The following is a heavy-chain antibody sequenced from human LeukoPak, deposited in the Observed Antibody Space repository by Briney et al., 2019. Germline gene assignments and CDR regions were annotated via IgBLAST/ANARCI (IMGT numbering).Heavy chain of an antibody. CDR1: GYTFTSYG. CDR3: ARQGIAAAGTEAVSWFDP. J-gene: IGHJ5*02. D-gene: IGHD6-13*01. Sequence: GASVKVSCKASGYTFTSYGISWVRQAPGQGLEWMGGIIPIFDTANYAQKFQGRVTITADESTSTAYMELSSLRSEDTAVYYCARQGIAAAGTEAVSWFDPWGQGTLVTVSS. V-gene: IGHV1-69*13. CDR2: IIPIFDTA.